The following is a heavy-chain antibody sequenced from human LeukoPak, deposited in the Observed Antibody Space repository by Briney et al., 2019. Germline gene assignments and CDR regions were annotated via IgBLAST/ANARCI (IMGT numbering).Heavy chain of an antibody. Sequence: SETLSLTCAVSGGSISSGGYSWRWIRQPPGKGLEWIGYIYHSGSTYYNPSLKSRVTISVDRSKNQFSLKLSSVTAADTAVYYCARVDYGSGSWYFDLWGRGTLVTVSS. CDR1: GGSISSGGYS. V-gene: IGHV4-30-2*01. J-gene: IGHJ2*01. D-gene: IGHD3-10*01. CDR2: IYHSGST. CDR3: ARVDYGSGSWYFDL.